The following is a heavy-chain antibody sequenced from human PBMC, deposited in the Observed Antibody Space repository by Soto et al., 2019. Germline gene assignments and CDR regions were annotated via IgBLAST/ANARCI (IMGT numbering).Heavy chain of an antibody. CDR2: IYYSGST. J-gene: IGHJ5*02. CDR1: GGSISSSSYY. Sequence: QLQLQESGPGLVKPSETLSLTCTVSGGSISSSSYYWVWIRQPPGKGLEWIGSIYYSGSTYYNPALKSRVTISVDTSNNQYSLNLSTVTAADTAVYYCARQSYYYGSTYGCWLDPWGQGTLVTVSS. V-gene: IGHV4-39*01. CDR3: ARQSYYYGSTYGCWLDP. D-gene: IGHD3-10*01.